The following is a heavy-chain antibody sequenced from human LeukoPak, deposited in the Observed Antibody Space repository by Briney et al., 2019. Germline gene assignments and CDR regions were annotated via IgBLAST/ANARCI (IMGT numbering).Heavy chain of an antibody. J-gene: IGHJ4*02. D-gene: IGHD6-13*01. CDR1: GGSFSGYY. CDR3: ARGSSSSGRLLDY. V-gene: IGHV4-34*01. CDR2: INHSGST. Sequence: SETLSLTCAVYGGSFSGYYWSWIRQPPGKGLEWIGEINHSGSTNYNPSLKSRVTISVDTSKNQFSLKLSSVTAADTAVYYCARGSSSSGRLLDYWGQGTLVTASS.